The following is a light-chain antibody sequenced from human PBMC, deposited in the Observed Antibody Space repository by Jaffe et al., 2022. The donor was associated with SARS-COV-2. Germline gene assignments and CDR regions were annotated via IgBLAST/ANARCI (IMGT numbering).Light chain of an antibody. V-gene: IGKV1-5*03. CDR3: QHYNSYSRT. J-gene: IGKJ1*01. Sequence: DIQMTQSPSTLSASVGDRVTISCRASQNINSWLAWYQQKPGEAPKLLIYEASSLHSGVPSRFSGSGSETEFTLTIGSLQPDDFATYYCQHYNSYSRTFGQGTRVEVK. CDR1: QNINSW. CDR2: EAS.